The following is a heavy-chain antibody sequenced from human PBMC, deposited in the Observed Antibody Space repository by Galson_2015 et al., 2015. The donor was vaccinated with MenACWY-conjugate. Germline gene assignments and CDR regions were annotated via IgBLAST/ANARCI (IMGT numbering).Heavy chain of an antibody. CDR3: AREIVVAPAASWGDYYYGMDV. V-gene: IGHV1-3*01. CDR1: GSTFTNYA. Sequence: SCQASGSTFTNYALHWVRQAPGHRLEWMGWINAGNGNTKYSQKFQGRVTITSDTSASTAYMELSSLRSEDTAVYYCAREIVVAPAASWGDYYYGMDVWGQGTTVTVSS. CDR2: INAGNGNT. D-gene: IGHD2-2*01. J-gene: IGHJ6*02.